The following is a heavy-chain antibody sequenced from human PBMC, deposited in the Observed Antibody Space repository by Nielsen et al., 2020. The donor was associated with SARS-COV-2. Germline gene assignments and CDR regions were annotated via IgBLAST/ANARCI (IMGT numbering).Heavy chain of an antibody. D-gene: IGHD7-27*01. CDR1: GGSVSSNIW. CDR3: ARGHLVFVPSPILGLGPFFDSCYLDV. V-gene: IGHV4-4*02. CDR2: VSHSVST. Sequence: SETLSLTCAVSGGSVSSNIWWPWVRQSPGKGLEWIGEVSHSVSTNYKPSLTSRVTLSMDKYQRQVSLRLTSVSAADTAVYFCARGHLVFVPSPILGLGPFFDSCYLDVWGKGTTVIVSS. J-gene: IGHJ6*03.